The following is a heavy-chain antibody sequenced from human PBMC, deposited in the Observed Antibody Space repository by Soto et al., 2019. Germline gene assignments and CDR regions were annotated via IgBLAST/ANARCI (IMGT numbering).Heavy chain of an antibody. CDR3: ARYGSGILFDY. D-gene: IGHD3-10*01. V-gene: IGHV4-30-4*01. CDR1: GGSISSGDYY. J-gene: IGHJ4*02. CDR2: IDHSGST. Sequence: SETLSLTCTVSGGSISSGDYYWSWIRQPPGKGLEWIGYIDHSGSTNYNPSLKSRVTTSVDTSKNQFSLKLTSVTAADTAVYYCARYGSGILFDYWGQGALVT.